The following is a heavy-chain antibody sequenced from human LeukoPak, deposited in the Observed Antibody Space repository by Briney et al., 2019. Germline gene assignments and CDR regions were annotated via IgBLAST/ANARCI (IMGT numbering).Heavy chain of an antibody. J-gene: IGHJ4*02. CDR3: ARDFVQDYYDSSGGSFDY. CDR2: IIPILGIA. D-gene: IGHD3-22*01. Sequence: SVKVYCTASGGTFSSYAISWVRQAPGQGLEWMGRIIPILGIANYAQTFQGRVTITADKSTSTAYMELSSLRSEDTAVYYCARDFVQDYYDSSGGSFDYWGQGTLVTVSS. V-gene: IGHV1-69*04. CDR1: GGTFSSYA.